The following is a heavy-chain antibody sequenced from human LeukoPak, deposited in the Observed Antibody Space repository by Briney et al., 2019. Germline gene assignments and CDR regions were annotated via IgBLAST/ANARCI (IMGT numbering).Heavy chain of an antibody. CDR3: ARKPPYGNLYYYDSSGPDWYFDL. J-gene: IGHJ2*01. V-gene: IGHV4-59*08. Sequence: SETLSLTCTVSGGSISSYYWSWIRQPPGKGLEWIGYIYYSGSTNYNPSLKSRVTISVDTSKNQFSLKLSSVTAADTAVYYCARKPPYGNLYYYDSSGPDWYFDLWGRGTLVTVSS. CDR2: IYYSGST. D-gene: IGHD3-22*01. CDR1: GGSISSYY.